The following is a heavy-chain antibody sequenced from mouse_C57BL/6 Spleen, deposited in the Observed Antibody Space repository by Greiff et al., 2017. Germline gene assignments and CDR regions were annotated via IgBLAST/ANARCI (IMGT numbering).Heavy chain of an antibody. Sequence: EVQLQQSGPVLVKPGASVKMSCKASGYTFTDYYMNWVKQSHGKSLEWIGVINPYNGGTSYNQKFKGKATLTVDKSSSTAYMELNSLTSEDSAVYYCARSPLYGSKLAWFAYWGQGTLVTVSA. D-gene: IGHD1-1*01. J-gene: IGHJ3*01. CDR1: GYTFTDYY. CDR2: INPYNGGT. V-gene: IGHV1-19*01. CDR3: ARSPLYGSKLAWFAY.